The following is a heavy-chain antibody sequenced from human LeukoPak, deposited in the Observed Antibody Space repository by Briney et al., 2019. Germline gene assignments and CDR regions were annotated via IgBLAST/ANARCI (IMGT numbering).Heavy chain of an antibody. D-gene: IGHD2-2*01. J-gene: IGHJ6*03. CDR1: GYTFTSYG. V-gene: IGHV1-18*01. Sequence: ASVKVSCKASGYTFTSYGISWVRQAPGQGLEWMGWISAYNGNTNYAQKLQGRVTMTTDTSTSTAYMELRSLRSDDTAVYYCARDLGDIVVVPAATYYYYYMDAWGKGTTVTVSS. CDR3: ARDLGDIVVVPAATYYYYYMDA. CDR2: ISAYNGNT.